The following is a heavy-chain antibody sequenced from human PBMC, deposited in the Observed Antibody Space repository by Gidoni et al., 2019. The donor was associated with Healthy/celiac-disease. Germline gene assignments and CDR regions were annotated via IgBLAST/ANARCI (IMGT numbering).Heavy chain of an antibody. D-gene: IGHD6-13*01. J-gene: IGHJ6*02. V-gene: IGHV3-23*01. CDR3: ATPEQHLDPYYYYGMDV. Sequence: EVQLLESGGGLVQPGGSLRLSCAASGFTFSSYAMSWVRQAPGKGLEGVSAISGSGGSPYYADSVKGRFTISRDNSKNTLYLQMNSLRAEDTAVYYCATPEQHLDPYYYYGMDVWGQGTTGTVSS. CDR1: GFTFSSYA. CDR2: ISGSGGSP.